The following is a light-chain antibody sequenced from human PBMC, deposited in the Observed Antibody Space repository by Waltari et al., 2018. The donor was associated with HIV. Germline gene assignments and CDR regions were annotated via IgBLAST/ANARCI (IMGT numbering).Light chain of an antibody. CDR1: QSVFYGSNNRNH. Sequence: DIVMTQSPDSLAVSLGERAPIACKSSQSVFYGSNNRNHLAWYQQKAGQPPKLLIAWASTRESGVPDRFSGSGSGTDFTLTISSLQAEDVAVYYCQQYYTSPKTFGQGTKVEIK. V-gene: IGKV4-1*01. J-gene: IGKJ1*01. CDR3: QQYYTSPKT. CDR2: WAS.